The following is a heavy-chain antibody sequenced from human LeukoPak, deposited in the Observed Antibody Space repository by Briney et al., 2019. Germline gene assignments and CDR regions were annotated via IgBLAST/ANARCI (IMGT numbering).Heavy chain of an antibody. CDR3: ARGSIVGATFEYFDY. V-gene: IGHV1-2*02. CDR1: GYTFTGYY. J-gene: IGHJ4*02. CDR2: INPNSGGT. Sequence: GASVKVSCKASGYTFTGYYIHWVRQAPGQGLEWMGCINPNSGGTNYAQKFQGRVTMTRDTSISTAYMDLSRLRSDDTAVYYCARGSIVGATFEYFDYWGQGTLVTVSS. D-gene: IGHD1-26*01.